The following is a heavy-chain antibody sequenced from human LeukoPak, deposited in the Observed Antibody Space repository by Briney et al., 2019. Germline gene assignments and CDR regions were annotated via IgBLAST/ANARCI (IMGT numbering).Heavy chain of an antibody. Sequence: GGSLRLSCAASGFTFSSYGMHWVRQAPGKGLEWVAFIRYDGSNKYYADSVKGRFTISRDNSKNTLYLQMNSLRAEDTAVYYCAKEGHYYDILTGYYNVLGFDYWGQGTLVTVSS. J-gene: IGHJ4*02. D-gene: IGHD3-9*01. CDR3: AKEGHYYDILTGYYNVLGFDY. V-gene: IGHV3-30*02. CDR1: GFTFSSYG. CDR2: IRYDGSNK.